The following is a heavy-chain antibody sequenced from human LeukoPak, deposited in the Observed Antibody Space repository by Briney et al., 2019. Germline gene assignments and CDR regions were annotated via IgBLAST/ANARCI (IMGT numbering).Heavy chain of an antibody. CDR3: ASQIEGAGY. V-gene: IGHV3-74*01. D-gene: IGHD1-26*01. CDR2: INSAGRTI. J-gene: IGHJ4*02. Sequence: PGGSLRLSCSVSGFPFSTYWMHWVRQAPGKGLVWVSRINSAGRTISYANSVKGRFTISRDNAKNTLYSQMNSLRVEDTAVYYCASQIEGAGYWGQGTLVTVSP. CDR1: GFPFSTYW.